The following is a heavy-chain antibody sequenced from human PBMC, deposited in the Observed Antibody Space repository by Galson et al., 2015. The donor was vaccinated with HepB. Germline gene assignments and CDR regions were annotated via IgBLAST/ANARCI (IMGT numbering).Heavy chain of an antibody. D-gene: IGHD4-17*01. CDR2: INAGNGNT. V-gene: IGHV1-3*01. CDR3: ARLSLYDYGDYFDPIGYYFDY. CDR1: GYTFTSYA. J-gene: IGHJ4*02. Sequence: SVKVSCKASGYTFTSYAMHWVRQAPGQRLEWMGWINAGNGNTKYSQKFQGRVTITRDTSASTAYMELSSLRSEDTAVYYCARLSLYDYGDYFDPIGYYFDYWGQGTLVTVSS.